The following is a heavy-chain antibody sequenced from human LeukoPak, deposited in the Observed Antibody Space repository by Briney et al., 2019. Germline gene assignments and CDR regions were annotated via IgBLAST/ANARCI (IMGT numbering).Heavy chain of an antibody. CDR3: ATGRGTPLGF. CDR1: GIAFSTYW. V-gene: IGHV3-74*01. CDR2: ISTDGSNT. Sequence: GGSLRLSCAASGIAFSTYWMHWVRQAPGKGLVWISRISTDGSNTFYADSVKGRFIVSRDNAENTLYLQMDNLRAEDTAMYYRATGRGTPLGFWGQGALVTVSS. D-gene: IGHD1-26*01. J-gene: IGHJ4*02.